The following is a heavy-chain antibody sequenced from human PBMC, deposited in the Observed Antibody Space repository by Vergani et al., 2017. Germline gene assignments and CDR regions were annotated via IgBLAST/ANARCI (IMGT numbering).Heavy chain of an antibody. CDR2: ISSSGST. Sequence: QLQLQESGPGLVKPSETLSLSCRVSGDSISRSHYYWGFIRQPPGKGLEWIGSISSSGSTYYNPSLESRVTMSVDTSKSQFSLKLISVTAADRAVYYCTKHWAVVAADNWFDPWGQRTLVTVSS. V-gene: IGHV4-39*01. J-gene: IGHJ5*02. D-gene: IGHD2-15*01. CDR3: TKHWAVVAADNWFDP. CDR1: GDSISRSHYY.